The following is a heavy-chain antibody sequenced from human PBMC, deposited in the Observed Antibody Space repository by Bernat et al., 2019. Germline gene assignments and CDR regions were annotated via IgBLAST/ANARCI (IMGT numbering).Heavy chain of an antibody. V-gene: IGHV4-59*01. J-gene: IGHJ5*02. CDR2: IYYSGST. D-gene: IGHD3-16*02. CDR1: GGSISSYY. Sequence: QVQLRESGPGLVKPSETLSLTCTVSGGSISSYYWSWIRQPPGKGLEWIGYIYYSGSTNYNPSLKSRVTISVDTSKNQFSLKLSSVTAADTAVYYCARDYRRFDPWGQGTLVTVSS. CDR3: ARDYRRFDP.